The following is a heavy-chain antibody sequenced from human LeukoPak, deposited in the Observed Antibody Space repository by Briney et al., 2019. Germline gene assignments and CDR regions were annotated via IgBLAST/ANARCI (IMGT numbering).Heavy chain of an antibody. CDR1: GFTFSSYA. J-gene: IGHJ4*02. D-gene: IGHD6-6*01. CDR2: ISGSGRNT. Sequence: GGSLRLSCTASGFTFSSYAMNWVRQAPGKGLEWVSSISGSGRNTDYTDSVKGRFTISRDNSKNTLFMQMNSLRAEDTAINYCAKAGSRSSTSPGAYWGQGTQVTVSS. V-gene: IGHV3-23*01. CDR3: AKAGSRSSTSPGAY.